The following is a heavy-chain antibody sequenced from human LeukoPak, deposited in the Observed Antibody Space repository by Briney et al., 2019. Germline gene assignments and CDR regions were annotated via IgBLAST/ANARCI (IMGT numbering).Heavy chain of an antibody. CDR3: ASSGGGYFDY. J-gene: IGHJ4*02. V-gene: IGHV3-23*01. CDR1: GFAFSNFA. Sequence: GGSLRLSCAASGFAFSNFALTWVRQAPGKGLQWVSSISNSGGRTYYAGSVKGRFTISRDNSKNTLYLQMNGLRAEDTAVYYCASSGGGYFDYWGQGTLVTVSS. CDR2: ISNSGGRT. D-gene: IGHD2-15*01.